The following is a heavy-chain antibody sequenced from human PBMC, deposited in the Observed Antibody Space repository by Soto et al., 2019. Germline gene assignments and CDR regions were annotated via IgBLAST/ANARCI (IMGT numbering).Heavy chain of an antibody. CDR1: GFTFSSYA. D-gene: IGHD5-12*01. CDR3: AKESARGYSGYDYDY. CDR2: ISGSGGST. V-gene: IGHV3-23*01. J-gene: IGHJ4*02. Sequence: LSLTCAASGFTFSSYAMSWVRQAPGKGLEWVSAISGSGGSTYYADSVKGRFTISRDNSKNTLYLQMNSLRAEDTAVYYCAKESARGYSGYDYDYWGQGTLVTVSS.